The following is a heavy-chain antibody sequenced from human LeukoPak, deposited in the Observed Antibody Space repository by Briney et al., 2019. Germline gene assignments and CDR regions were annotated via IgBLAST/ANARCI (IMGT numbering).Heavy chain of an antibody. CDR2: ISSSGSY. CDR1: GFTFSSYS. J-gene: IGHJ4*02. D-gene: IGHD5-24*01. Sequence: GGSLRLSCAASGFTFSSYSMNWVRQAPGKGLEWVSFISSSGSYNYADSLKGRFTISRDNARNSLFLQMNSLRAEDTAVYYCAKDRDVWRWLQSRPLGYWGQGTLVTVSS. CDR3: AKDRDVWRWLQSRPLGY. V-gene: IGHV3-21*04.